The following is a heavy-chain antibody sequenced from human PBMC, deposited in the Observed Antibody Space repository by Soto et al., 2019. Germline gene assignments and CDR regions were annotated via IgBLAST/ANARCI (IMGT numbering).Heavy chain of an antibody. CDR1: GGSISSYY. Sequence: PSETLSLTCTVSGGSISSYYWSWIRQPPGKGLEWIGYIYYSGSTNYNPSLKSRVTISVDTSKNQFSLKLSSVTAADTAVYYCASTKLNYSYNYMDVWDKATTVTVSS. J-gene: IGHJ6*03. D-gene: IGHD2-15*01. CDR3: ASTKLNYSYNYMDV. CDR2: IYYSGST. V-gene: IGHV4-59*08.